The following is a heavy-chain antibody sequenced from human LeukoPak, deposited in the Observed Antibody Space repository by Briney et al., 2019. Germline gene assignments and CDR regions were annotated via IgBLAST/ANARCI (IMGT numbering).Heavy chain of an antibody. V-gene: IGHV3-9*01. CDR3: AKGMTRNYAHDAFDI. D-gene: IGHD1-7*01. Sequence: SLRLSCAASGVTFDDYAMHWVRQAPGKGLEWVSGISWNSGSIGYADSVKGRFTISRDNAKNSLYLKMKSMRAEDTALYYCAKGMTRNYAHDAFDIWGQGTMVTVSS. CDR2: ISWNSGSI. J-gene: IGHJ3*02. CDR1: GVTFDDYA.